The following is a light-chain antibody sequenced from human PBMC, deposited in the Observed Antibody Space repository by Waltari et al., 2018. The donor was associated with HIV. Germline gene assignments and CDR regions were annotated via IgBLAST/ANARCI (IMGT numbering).Light chain of an antibody. V-gene: IGKV3-15*01. CDR1: HPIASN. Sequence: ILMTQSPATLSVSPGYSVPLSCRASHPIASNLAWYQHKPGQAPRLLIYGASTRATGSPARFSGRRAGTEFTLTISSLQSEDFASYYCQHYNNRPRDTFGQGTKLEVK. J-gene: IGKJ2*01. CDR2: GAS. CDR3: QHYNNRPRDT.